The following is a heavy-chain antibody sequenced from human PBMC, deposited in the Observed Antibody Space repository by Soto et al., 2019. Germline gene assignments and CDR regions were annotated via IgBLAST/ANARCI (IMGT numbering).Heavy chain of an antibody. CDR2: ISAYNGNK. Sequence: QVQLVQSGGEVKKPGASVEVSCKASGYMFTTYGITWVRQAPGQGLEWMAWISAYNGNKKYAQKFQGRVTMTTDTSTTTVSMELRKLTSDDTAIYYCARTGGGLAARPLEYWGQGTLVTVSS. V-gene: IGHV1-18*01. J-gene: IGHJ4*02. CDR1: GYMFTTYG. D-gene: IGHD6-6*01. CDR3: ARTGGGLAARPLEY.